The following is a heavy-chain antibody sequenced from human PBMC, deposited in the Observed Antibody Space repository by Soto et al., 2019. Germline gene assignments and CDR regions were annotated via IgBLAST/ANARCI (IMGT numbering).Heavy chain of an antibody. CDR1: GVSISSFY. D-gene: IGHD6-19*01. CDR3: ARGFSSMSWSAR. V-gene: IGHV4-59*01. J-gene: IGHJ5*02. Sequence: ASETLSLTCTVSGVSISSFYWSWIRQPPGKGLEYIGCIYDSVSTNFNPSLKSRVTMSVDTSRTQFSLKLRSVTAADTAMYFCARGFSSMSWSARWGQGILVTVSS. CDR2: IYDSVST.